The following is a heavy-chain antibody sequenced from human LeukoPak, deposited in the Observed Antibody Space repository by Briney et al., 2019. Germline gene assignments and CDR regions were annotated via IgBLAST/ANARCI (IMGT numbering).Heavy chain of an antibody. CDR1: GFTFSSYW. CDR3: ARGRPHGNDY. Sequence: GGSLRLSCAASGFTFSSYWMIWVRQAPGKGLVWVSRIASDGSSTTYADSVKGRFSISRDNAKNTLYLQMNSLRVEDTAVYYCARGRPHGNDYWGQGTLVTVSS. J-gene: IGHJ4*02. CDR2: IASDGSST. D-gene: IGHD4-23*01. V-gene: IGHV3-74*01.